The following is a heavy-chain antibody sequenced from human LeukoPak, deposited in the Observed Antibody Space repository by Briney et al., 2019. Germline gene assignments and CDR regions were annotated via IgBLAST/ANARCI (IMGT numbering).Heavy chain of an antibody. CDR3: AAGRRGFTGPPFDP. V-gene: IGHV3-30*03. CDR1: GFTFSSYG. J-gene: IGHJ5*02. D-gene: IGHD5-12*01. Sequence: PGGSLRLSCAASGFTFSSYGMHWVRQAPGKGLEWVAVISYDGSDKYSADSVKGRFTISRDNSKNTLYLQMNSLRAEDTAVYYCAAGRRGFTGPPFDPWGQGTLVTVSS. CDR2: ISYDGSDK.